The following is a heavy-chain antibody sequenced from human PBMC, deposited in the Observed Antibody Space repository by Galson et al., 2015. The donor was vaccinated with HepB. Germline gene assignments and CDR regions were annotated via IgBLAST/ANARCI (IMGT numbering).Heavy chain of an antibody. J-gene: IGHJ4*02. D-gene: IGHD5-12*01. CDR1: GYTFTKYW. CDR2: IYPGDSDT. Sequence: QSGAEVKESGKSLKISCKGFGYTFTKYWIGWVRQMPGSGLEWMGIIYPGDSDTRYSPSFQGQVTISAGKVTNTTYLQWSSLKASDTAIYYCARTLGAKGGRGYWGQGTLVTVSS. CDR3: ARTLGAKGGRGY. V-gene: IGHV5-51*03.